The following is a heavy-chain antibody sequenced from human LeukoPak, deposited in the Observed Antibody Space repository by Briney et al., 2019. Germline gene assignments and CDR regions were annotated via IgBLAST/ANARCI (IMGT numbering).Heavy chain of an antibody. D-gene: IGHD2-15*01. Sequence: PSETLSLTCTVSGGSISSYYWSWIRQPPGKGLEWIGYIYYSGSTNYNPSLKSRVTISVDTSKNQFSLKLSSVTAADTAVYYCAREETGSGHAFDIWGQGTMVTVSS. CDR3: AREETGSGHAFDI. CDR2: IYYSGST. V-gene: IGHV4-59*12. CDR1: GGSISSYY. J-gene: IGHJ3*02.